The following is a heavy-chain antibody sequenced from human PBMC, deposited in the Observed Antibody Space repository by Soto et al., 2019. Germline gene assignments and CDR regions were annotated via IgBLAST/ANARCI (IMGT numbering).Heavy chain of an antibody. CDR2: ICTGGTT. D-gene: IGHD4-4*01. CDR3: ARVGSKSFYYATDV. Sequence: ETLSLTCAVSGGSISSFCWTWIRQPPGQGLEWIGYICTGGTTKYNPSLKSRVTMSVDTSKTQFSLKLTSVTAADTAVYYCARVGSKSFYYATDVWGQGTTVTVSS. V-gene: IGHV4-4*09. J-gene: IGHJ6*02. CDR1: GGSISSFC.